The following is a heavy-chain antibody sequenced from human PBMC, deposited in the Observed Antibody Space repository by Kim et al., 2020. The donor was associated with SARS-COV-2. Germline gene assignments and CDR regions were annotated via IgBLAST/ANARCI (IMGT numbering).Heavy chain of an antibody. CDR3: ARGAYDSSGYWHYYDYYGMDV. Sequence: ASVKVSCKASGYTFTSYDINWVRQATGQGLEWMGWMNPNSGNTGYAQKFQGRVTMTRNTSISTAYMELSSLRSEDTAVYYCARGAYDSSGYWHYYDYYGMDVWGQGTTVTVSS. CDR1: GYTFTSYD. CDR2: MNPNSGNT. J-gene: IGHJ6*02. V-gene: IGHV1-8*01. D-gene: IGHD3-22*01.